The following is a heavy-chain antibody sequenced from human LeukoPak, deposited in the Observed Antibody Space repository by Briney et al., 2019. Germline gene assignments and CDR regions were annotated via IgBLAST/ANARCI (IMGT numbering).Heavy chain of an antibody. CDR2: IYYSGST. D-gene: IGHD1-26*01. CDR1: GGSISSSSYY. V-gene: IGHV4-39*01. Sequence: PSETLSLTCTVSGGSISSSSYYWGWIRQPPGKGLEWIGSIYYSGSTYYNPSLKSRVTISVDTSKNQFSLKLSSVTAADTAVYYCARRLGATDNNWFDPWGQGTLVTVSS. J-gene: IGHJ5*02. CDR3: ARRLGATDNNWFDP.